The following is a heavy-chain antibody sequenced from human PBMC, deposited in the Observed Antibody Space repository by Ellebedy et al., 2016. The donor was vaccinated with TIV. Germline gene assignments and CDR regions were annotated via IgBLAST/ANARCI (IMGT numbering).Heavy chain of an antibody. Sequence: GESLKISCAASGFRLSNYNMNWVRQAPGKGLEWVSSISSSSSDIYYADSVEGRFTISRDNAKNTLYLQMHSLRAEDTAVYYCARVRAAFYESSGYPMDFWGRGTLVTVSS. V-gene: IGHV3-21*01. J-gene: IGHJ4*02. CDR2: ISSSSSDI. CDR3: ARVRAAFYESSGYPMDF. D-gene: IGHD3-22*01. CDR1: GFRLSNYN.